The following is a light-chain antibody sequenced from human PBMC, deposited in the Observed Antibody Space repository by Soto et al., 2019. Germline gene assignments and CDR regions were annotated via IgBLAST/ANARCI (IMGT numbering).Light chain of an antibody. CDR3: QQYGDLPWT. CDR2: GAS. V-gene: IGKV3-20*01. J-gene: IGKJ1*01. CDR1: QALNTR. Sequence: EIVLTQSPATLSAFPGDRVTLSCRASQALNTRLAWYQHKPGQAPRILIHGASSRATGIPDRFSGSGSGTDFTLTINRLEPEDFAVYYCQQYGDLPWTFGQGTKVDIK.